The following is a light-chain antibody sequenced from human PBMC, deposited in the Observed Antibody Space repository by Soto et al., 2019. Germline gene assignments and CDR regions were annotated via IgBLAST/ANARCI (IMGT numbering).Light chain of an antibody. CDR3: QQYNSYSPLT. J-gene: IGKJ4*01. Sequence: DIHKPQSPFSLSASVGERFTITCRASQAITNNLAWYQQKPGNPPRLLIYEESTLHSGVPSRFSGRKVGTQFILTVDSLQPEDFATYYCQQYNSYSPLTFGGGTKVDTK. V-gene: IGKV1-9*01. CDR2: EES. CDR1: QAITNN.